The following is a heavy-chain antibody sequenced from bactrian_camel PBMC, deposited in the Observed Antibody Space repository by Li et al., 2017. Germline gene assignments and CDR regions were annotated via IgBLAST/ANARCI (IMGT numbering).Heavy chain of an antibody. CDR3: AGDRVRWHRVCEGY. Sequence: QLVESGGALVQPGGSLTLSCAASGFPFSNYAMSWVRQPPGKVLERVSSIGSYGTSTSYADSVKGRFTISRDNGKNTLYLKLNNLKTEDTAMYFCAGDRVRWHRVCEGYWGQGTQVTVS. CDR1: GFPFSNYA. CDR2: IGSYGTST. D-gene: IGHD6*01. V-gene: IGHV3S31*01. J-gene: IGHJ6*01.